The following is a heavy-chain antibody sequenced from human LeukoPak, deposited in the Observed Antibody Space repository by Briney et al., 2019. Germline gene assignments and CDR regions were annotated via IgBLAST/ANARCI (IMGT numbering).Heavy chain of an antibody. CDR2: ISYTGST. V-gene: IGHV4-59*01. CDR3: ARDAYSRSQLDY. D-gene: IGHD6-13*01. J-gene: IGHJ4*02. Sequence: PSETLSLTCSVSGGSISSYYWCWIRQPPGKGLEWIGYISYTGSTSYNPSLKSRVTVSVDTSKNQFSLKLSSVTAADTAVYYCARDAYSRSQLDYWGQGTLVTVSS. CDR1: GGSISSYY.